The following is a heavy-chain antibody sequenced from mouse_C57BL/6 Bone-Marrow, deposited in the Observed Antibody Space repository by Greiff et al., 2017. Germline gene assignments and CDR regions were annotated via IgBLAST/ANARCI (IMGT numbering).Heavy chain of an antibody. CDR3: ARRDDYDNYLDY. CDR2: IYPGGGYT. D-gene: IGHD2-4*01. CDR1: GYTFTNYW. J-gene: IGHJ2*01. V-gene: IGHV1-63*01. Sequence: VQLQQSGAELVRPGTSVKMSCKASGYTFTNYWIGWAKQRPGHGLEWIGDIYPGGGYTNYNEKFKGKATLTADKSSSTAYMQFSSLTSEDSAIYYCARRDDYDNYLDYWGQGTTLTVSS.